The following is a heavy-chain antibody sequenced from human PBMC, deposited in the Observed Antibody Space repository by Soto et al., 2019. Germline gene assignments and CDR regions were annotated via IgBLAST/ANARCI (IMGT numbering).Heavy chain of an antibody. CDR3: ARGVRILGAAWSGYFDF. CDR1: GFSFSSYA. Sequence: PGGSLRLSCAASGFSFSSYAMSWVRQAPGKGLEWVSAIGGGGASVYYADSVKGRFTISRDNSKNTLFLQMNSLRAEDMALYYCARGVRILGAAWSGYFDFWGPGTLVTVSS. V-gene: IGHV3-23*01. D-gene: IGHD2-15*01. CDR2: IGGGGASV. J-gene: IGHJ4*02.